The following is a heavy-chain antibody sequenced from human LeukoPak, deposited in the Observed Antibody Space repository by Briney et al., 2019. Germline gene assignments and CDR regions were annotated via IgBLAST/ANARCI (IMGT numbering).Heavy chain of an antibody. CDR3: ARDRDYSSTDAFDI. CDR1: GYTFTGYY. J-gene: IGHJ3*02. Sequence: ASVKVSCKASGYTFTGYYMHWVRQAPGQGLEWMGWINPDSGGTNYAQKFQGRVTMTRDTSISTAYMELSRLRSDDTAVYYCARDRDYSSTDAFDIWGQGTMVTVSS. D-gene: IGHD4-11*01. CDR2: INPDSGGT. V-gene: IGHV1-2*02.